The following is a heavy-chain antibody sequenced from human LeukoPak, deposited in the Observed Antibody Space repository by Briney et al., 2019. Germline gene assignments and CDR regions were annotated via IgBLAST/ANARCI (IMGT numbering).Heavy chain of an antibody. Sequence: GESLKISCKGSGYSFTSYWIGWVRQMPGKGLEWMGIIYPGDADTRYSPSFKGQVSISVDKSVTTAHLQWSSLKASDSAMYFCARPVVRGRTVPGPGVDFWGQGTLVTVSS. CDR3: ARPVVRGRTVPGPGVDF. J-gene: IGHJ4*02. CDR1: GYSFTSYW. CDR2: IYPGDADT. V-gene: IGHV5-51*01. D-gene: IGHD3-10*02.